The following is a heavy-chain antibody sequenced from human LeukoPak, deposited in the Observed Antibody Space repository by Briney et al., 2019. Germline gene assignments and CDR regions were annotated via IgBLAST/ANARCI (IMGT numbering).Heavy chain of an antibody. D-gene: IGHD3-10*01. CDR1: GFTFSSYW. CDR2: INSDGSST. J-gene: IGHJ4*02. Sequence: GGSLRLSCAASGFTFSSYWMHWVRQAPGKGLVWVSRINSDGSSTSYADSVKGRFTISRDNAKNTLYLQMNSLRAADTAVYYCARVPEYSYGSGSYYKRVKHFPKFDYWGQGTLVTVSS. V-gene: IGHV3-74*01. CDR3: ARVPEYSYGSGSYYKRVKHFPKFDY.